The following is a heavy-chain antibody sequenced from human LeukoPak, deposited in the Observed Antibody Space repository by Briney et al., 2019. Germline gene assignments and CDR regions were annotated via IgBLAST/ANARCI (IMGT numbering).Heavy chain of an antibody. J-gene: IGHJ4*02. CDR1: GFTFSSYS. CDR3: ARASRVHLDY. V-gene: IGHV3-21*01. CDR2: ISSSSSHI. D-gene: IGHD3-10*01. Sequence: GGSLRLSCAASGFTFSSYSMNWVRQAPGKGLEWVSSISSSSSHIYYADSVKGRFTISRDNAKNSLYLQMNSLRAEDTAVYYCARASRVHLDYWGQGTLVTVSS.